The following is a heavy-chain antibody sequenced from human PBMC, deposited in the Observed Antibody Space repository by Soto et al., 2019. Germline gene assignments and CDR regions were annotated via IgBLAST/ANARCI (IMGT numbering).Heavy chain of an antibody. V-gene: IGHV1-8*01. J-gene: IGHJ6*02. CDR1: GYTFTSYD. CDR3: ARQYYDFWSGYNYGMDV. Sequence: GASVKVSCKASGYTFTSYDINWVRQATGQGLEWMGWMNPNNGNTGYAQKFQGRVTMTRNTSISTAYMELSSLRSEDTAVYYCARQYYDFWSGYNYGMDVWGQGTTVTVSS. CDR2: MNPNNGNT. D-gene: IGHD3-3*01.